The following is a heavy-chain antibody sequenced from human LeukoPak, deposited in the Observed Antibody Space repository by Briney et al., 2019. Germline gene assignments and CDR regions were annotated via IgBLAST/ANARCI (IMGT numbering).Heavy chain of an antibody. CDR2: ISWDGGST. J-gene: IGHJ6*03. D-gene: IGHD6-13*01. V-gene: IGHV3-43D*03. CDR3: AKDGGSSWYGRNHYYYYYYMDV. CDR1: GFTFDDYA. Sequence: PGGSLRLSCAASGFTFDDYAMHWVRQAPGKGLEWVSLISWDGGSTYYADSVKGRFTISRDNSKNSLYLQMNSLRAEDTALYYCAKDGGSSWYGRNHYYYYYYMDVWGKGTTVTVSS.